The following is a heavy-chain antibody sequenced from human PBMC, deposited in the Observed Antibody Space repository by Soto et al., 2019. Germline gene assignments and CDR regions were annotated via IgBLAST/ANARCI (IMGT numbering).Heavy chain of an antibody. Sequence: PGGSLRLSCAASGFTFSSYSMNWVRQAPGKGLEWVSYIRGGSDAIHYAESVKGRFTISRDNAKNSLYLQMNSLRAEDTAVYYCVRDHIYAFDIWGQGT. CDR3: VRDHIYAFDI. V-gene: IGHV3-48*01. CDR1: GFTFSSYS. CDR2: IRGGSDAI. D-gene: IGHD2-21*01. J-gene: IGHJ3*02.